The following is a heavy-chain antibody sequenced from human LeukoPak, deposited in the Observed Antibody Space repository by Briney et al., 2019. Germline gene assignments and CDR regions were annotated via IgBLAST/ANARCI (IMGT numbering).Heavy chain of an antibody. D-gene: IGHD3-3*01. Sequence: PSETLSLTCTVSGGPISGGSYYWSSIRQPAGKGLEWTGRIYTSGSTNYNPSLKSRVTISVDTSNHQFSLKLSSVTAADTAVYYSARDSSDFGCGDLMGAFDIWVQGTMVTVSS. J-gene: IGHJ3*02. CDR1: GGPISGGSYY. CDR3: ARDSSDFGCGDLMGAFDI. CDR2: IYTSGST. V-gene: IGHV4-61*02.